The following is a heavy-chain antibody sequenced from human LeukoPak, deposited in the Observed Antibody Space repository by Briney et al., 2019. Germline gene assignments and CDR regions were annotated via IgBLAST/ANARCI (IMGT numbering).Heavy chain of an antibody. CDR3: ARHRDYGDRPYYYYGMDV. V-gene: IGHV4-59*08. CDR2: IYYSGSA. Sequence: NASETLSLTCTVSGGSISSYYWSWIRQPPGKGLEWIGYIYYSGSANYNPSLKSRVTISVDTSKNQFSLKLSSVTAADTAVYYCARHRDYGDRPYYYYGMDVWGQGTTVTVS. D-gene: IGHD4-17*01. J-gene: IGHJ6*02. CDR1: GGSISSYY.